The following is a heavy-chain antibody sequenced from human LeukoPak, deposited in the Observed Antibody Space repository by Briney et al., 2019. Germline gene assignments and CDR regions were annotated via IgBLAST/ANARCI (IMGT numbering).Heavy chain of an antibody. J-gene: IGHJ4*02. CDR1: GFTVSSNY. CDR2: IYSGGST. Sequence: GGSLRLSCAASGFTVSSNYMSWVRQAPGKGLEWVSVIYSGGSTYYSDSVKGRFTISRDNSKNTLYLQMNSLRAEDTAVYYCAREVDTAVDYWGQGTLVTVAS. V-gene: IGHV3-53*01. CDR3: AREVDTAVDY. D-gene: IGHD5-18*01.